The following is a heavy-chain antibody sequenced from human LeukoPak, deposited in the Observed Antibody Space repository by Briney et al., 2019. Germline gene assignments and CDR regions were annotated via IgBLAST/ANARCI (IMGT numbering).Heavy chain of an antibody. CDR1: GYTFTGYY. Sequence: GASVKVSCKASGYTFTGYYMHWVRQAPGQGLEWMGWINPNSGGTNYAQKFQGRVTMTRDTSISTAYMELSRLRSDDTAVYYCARGGYYYDSSLYYGMDVWGQGTTVTVSS. D-gene: IGHD3-22*01. V-gene: IGHV1-2*02. CDR2: INPNSGGT. CDR3: ARGGYYYDSSLYYGMDV. J-gene: IGHJ6*02.